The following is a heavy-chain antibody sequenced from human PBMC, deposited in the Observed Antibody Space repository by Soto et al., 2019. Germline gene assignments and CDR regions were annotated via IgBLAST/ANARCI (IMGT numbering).Heavy chain of an antibody. D-gene: IGHD3-3*01. CDR3: AREGVVSSVRYYYYGMDV. V-gene: IGHV3-30-3*01. CDR1: GFTFSSYA. J-gene: IGHJ6*02. CDR2: ISYDGSNK. Sequence: QVPLVESGGGVVQPGRSLRLSCAASGFTFSSYAMHWVRQAPGKGLEWVAVISYDGSNKYYADSVKGRFTISRDNSKNTLYLQMNSLRAEDTAVYYCAREGVVSSVRYYYYGMDVWGQGTTVTVSS.